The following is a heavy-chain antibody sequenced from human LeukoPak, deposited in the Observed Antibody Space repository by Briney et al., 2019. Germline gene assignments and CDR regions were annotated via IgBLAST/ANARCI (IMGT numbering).Heavy chain of an antibody. V-gene: IGHV1-69*05. CDR1: GCTFSSYA. CDR2: IIPIFGTA. Sequence: SVTVSCKASGCTFSSYAISWVRQAPGQGLEWMGGIIPIFGTANYAQKLQGRVTMTTDTSTSTAYMELRSLRSDDTAVYYCARDRGITIVRGVIKTVNWFDPWGQGTLVTVSS. CDR3: ARDRGITIVRGVIKTVNWFDP. J-gene: IGHJ5*02. D-gene: IGHD3-10*01.